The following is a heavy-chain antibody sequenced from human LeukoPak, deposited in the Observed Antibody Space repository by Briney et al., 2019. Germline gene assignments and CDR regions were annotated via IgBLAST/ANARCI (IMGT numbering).Heavy chain of an antibody. CDR3: ARGVVPAAPFSY. V-gene: IGHV4-61*02. CDR1: GGSISSGSYY. D-gene: IGHD2-2*01. Sequence: SQTLSLTCTVSGGSISSGSYYWSWIRQPAGKELEWIGRIYTSGSTNYNPSLKSRVTISVDTSKNQFSLKLSSVTAADTAVYYCARGVVPAAPFSYWGQGTLVTVSS. J-gene: IGHJ4*02. CDR2: IYTSGST.